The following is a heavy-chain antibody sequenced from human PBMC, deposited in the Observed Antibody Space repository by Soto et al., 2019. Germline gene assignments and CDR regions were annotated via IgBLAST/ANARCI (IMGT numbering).Heavy chain of an antibody. CDR1: GFTFSSYG. CDR2: IWYDGSNK. D-gene: IGHD2-2*01. V-gene: IGHV3-33*01. Sequence: GGSLRLSCAASGFTFSSYGMHWVRQAPGKGLEWVAVIWYDGSNKYYADSVKGRFTISRDNSKNTLYLQMNSLRAEDTVVYYCARGDCSSTSCYYYYYYYMDVWGKGTTVTVSS. J-gene: IGHJ6*03. CDR3: ARGDCSSTSCYYYYYYYMDV.